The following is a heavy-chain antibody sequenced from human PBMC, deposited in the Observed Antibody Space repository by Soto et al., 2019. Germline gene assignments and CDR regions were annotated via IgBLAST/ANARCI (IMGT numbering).Heavy chain of an antibody. D-gene: IGHD2-2*01. CDR3: ARVYHCSSTSCYPYFDY. CDR1: GYSISSGYY. Sequence: EALSLTCAVSGYSISSGYYWGWIRQPPGKGLEWIGSIYHSGSTYYNPSLKSRVTISVDTSKNQFSLKLSSVTAADTAVYYCARVYHCSSTSCYPYFDYWGQGTLATVSS. J-gene: IGHJ4*02. CDR2: IYHSGST. V-gene: IGHV4-38-2*01.